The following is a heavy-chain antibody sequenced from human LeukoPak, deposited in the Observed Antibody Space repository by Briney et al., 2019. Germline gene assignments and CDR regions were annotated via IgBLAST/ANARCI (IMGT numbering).Heavy chain of an antibody. CDR3: ARPLSRKSGSHSGY. CDR1: GYTFTSYD. V-gene: IGHV1-8*01. CDR2: MNPNSGNT. D-gene: IGHD1-26*01. J-gene: IGHJ4*02. Sequence: ASVKVSCMASGYTFTSYDINWVRQATGQGLEWMGWMNPNSGNTGYAQKFQGRVTMTRNTSISTAYMELSSLRSEDTAVYYCARPLSRKSGSHSGYWGQGTLVTVSS.